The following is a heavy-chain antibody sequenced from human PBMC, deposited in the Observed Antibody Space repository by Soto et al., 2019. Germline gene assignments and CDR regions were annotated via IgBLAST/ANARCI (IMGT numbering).Heavy chain of an antibody. CDR1: GFTFSSYA. CDR3: AIAAHSSISYFDY. J-gene: IGHJ4*02. D-gene: IGHD3-3*01. V-gene: IGHV3-23*01. CDR2: ISGSGGST. Sequence: EVQLLESGGGLVQPGGSLRLSCAASGFTFSSYATSWVRQAPGKGLEWVSAISGSGGSTYYADSVKGRFTISRDNSKNTLYLQMNSLRAEDTAVYYCAIAAHSSISYFDYWGQGTLVTVSS.